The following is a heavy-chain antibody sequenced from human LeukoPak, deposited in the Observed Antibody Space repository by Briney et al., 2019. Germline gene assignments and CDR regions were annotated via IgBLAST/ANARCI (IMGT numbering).Heavy chain of an antibody. D-gene: IGHD3-3*01. CDR3: ARDSGVDAHIDY. J-gene: IGHJ4*02. CDR1: GFTFSTYN. Sequence: GGSLRLSCAASGFTFSTYNMDWVREAPRKGLEWIPYISTSSATIYYADSVKGRFTISRDNAKNSLYLQMNSLRDEDTAVYYCARDSGVDAHIDYWGQGALVTVSA. V-gene: IGHV3-48*02. CDR2: ISTSSATI.